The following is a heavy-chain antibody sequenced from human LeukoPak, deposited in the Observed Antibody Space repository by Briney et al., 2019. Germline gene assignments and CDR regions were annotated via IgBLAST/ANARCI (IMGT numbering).Heavy chain of an antibody. D-gene: IGHD7-27*01. J-gene: IGHJ4*02. V-gene: IGHV4-59*13. Sequence: PSETLTLTCTVSCGSICIYYWSWLRQPPGEGLVGIGYIYDSGSTNYNPSLKSRVTISVDTANNQFSLKLSYVTAADTAVYFCARESPWGNFDYWGQGTLVTVSS. CDR1: CGSICIYY. CDR3: ARESPWGNFDY. CDR2: IYDSGST.